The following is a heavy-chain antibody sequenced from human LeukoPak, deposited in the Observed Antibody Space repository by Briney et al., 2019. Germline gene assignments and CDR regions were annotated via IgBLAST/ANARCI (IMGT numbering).Heavy chain of an antibody. V-gene: IGHV3-48*01. Sequence: PGGSLRLSCAASGFTFSSYSMNWVRQAPGKGLEWVSYISSSSSTIYYADSVKGRFTISRDNAKNSLYLQMNSLRAEDTAVYYCARDRCSSTSCYPQYYYYYYYMDVWGKGTTVTVSS. CDR1: GFTFSSYS. CDR3: ARDRCSSTSCYPQYYYYYYYMDV. J-gene: IGHJ6*03. CDR2: ISSSSSTI. D-gene: IGHD2-2*01.